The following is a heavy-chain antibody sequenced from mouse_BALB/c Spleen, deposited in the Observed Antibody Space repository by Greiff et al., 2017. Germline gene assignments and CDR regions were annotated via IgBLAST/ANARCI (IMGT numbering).Heavy chain of an antibody. CDR2: IYPGNGDT. D-gene: IGHD1-1*01. J-gene: IGHJ2*01. CDR3: ARGLRYYFDY. V-gene: IGHV1-12*01. CDR1: GYTFTSYN. Sequence: QVQLQQPGAELVKPGASVKMSCKASGYTFTSYNMHWVKQTPGQGLEWIGAIYPGNGDTSYNQKFKGKATLTADKSSSTAYMQLSSLTSEDSAVYYCARGLRYYFDYWGQGTTLTVSS.